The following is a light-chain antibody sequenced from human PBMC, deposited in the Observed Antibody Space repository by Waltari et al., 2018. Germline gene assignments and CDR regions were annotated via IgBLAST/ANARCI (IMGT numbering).Light chain of an antibody. CDR3: QHGYGTLPT. V-gene: IGKV1-39*01. CDR2: KAS. Sequence: DIQMTQSPSSLSASVGDRVTITCRASENVNNYLNWYQQKPGKAPKLLMYKASTLQSGVPSRFSRSGSGTDYTFTISSLQSEDVATYYCQHGYGTLPTFGQGTKVEFK. CDR1: ENVNNY. J-gene: IGKJ1*01.